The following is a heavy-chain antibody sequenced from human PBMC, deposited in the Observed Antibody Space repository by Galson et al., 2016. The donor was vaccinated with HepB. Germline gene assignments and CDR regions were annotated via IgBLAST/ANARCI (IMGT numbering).Heavy chain of an antibody. J-gene: IGHJ4*02. CDR1: GITFSNYA. CDR2: ISYSGDTT. CDR3: AGKWAPGPFDH. V-gene: IGHV3-23*01. Sequence: SLRLSCAVSGITFSNYAMNWVRQAPGKGLEWVSSISYSGDTTHLADSVKGRFTISGDNSKKTLFLHMSSLRVDDTAIYYCAGKWAPGPFDHWGQGALVTVSS. D-gene: IGHD1-26*01.